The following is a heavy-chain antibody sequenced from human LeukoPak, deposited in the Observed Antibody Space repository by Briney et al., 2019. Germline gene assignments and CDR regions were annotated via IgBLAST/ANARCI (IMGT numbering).Heavy chain of an antibody. CDR2: IWYDGSNK. V-gene: IGHV3-33*08. D-gene: IGHD4-17*01. CDR1: GFTFRNYG. CDR3: ARGYDYGDYGVVE. Sequence: PGGSLRLSRAASGFTFRNYGMHWVRQAPGKGLEWVAVIWYDGSNKYYSDSVRGRFTISRDNSKNTLYLQMNSLRAEDTAVYYCARGYDYGDYGVVEWGQGTLVTVSS. J-gene: IGHJ4*02.